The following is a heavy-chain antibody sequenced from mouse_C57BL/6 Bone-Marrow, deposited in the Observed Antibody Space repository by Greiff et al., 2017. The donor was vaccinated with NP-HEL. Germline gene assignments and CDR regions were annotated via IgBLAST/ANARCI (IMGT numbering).Heavy chain of an antibody. D-gene: IGHD2-2*01. CDR2: IDPSDSYT. J-gene: IGHJ4*01. Sequence: QVQLQQPGAELVKPGASVKLSCKASGYTFTSYWMQWVKQRPGQGLEWIGEIDPSDSYTNYNQKFKGKATLTVDTSSSTAYMQLSSLTSEDSAVYYCASTMVTTGYYAMDYWGQGTSVTVSS. CDR1: GYTFTSYW. CDR3: ASTMVTTGYYAMDY. V-gene: IGHV1-50*01.